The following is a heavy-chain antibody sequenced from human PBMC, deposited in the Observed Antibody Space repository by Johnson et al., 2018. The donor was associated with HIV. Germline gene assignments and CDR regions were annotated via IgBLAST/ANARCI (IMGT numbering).Heavy chain of an antibody. Sequence: VQLVESGGGVVQPGRSLRLSCAASGFTFSSYGMHWVRQAPGKGLEWVAVIQYDATNRYYVDSVKGRFTISRDNSKNTVYLQMNSLRTEDSALYYCAKDFGSGWADAFDIWGQGTGVTISS. CDR1: GFTFSSYG. CDR3: AKDFGSGWADAFDI. J-gene: IGHJ3*02. CDR2: IQYDATNR. V-gene: IGHV3-30*18. D-gene: IGHD6-19*01.